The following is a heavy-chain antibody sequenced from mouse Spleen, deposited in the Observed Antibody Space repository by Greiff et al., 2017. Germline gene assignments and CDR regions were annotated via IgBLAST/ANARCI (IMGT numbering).Heavy chain of an antibody. CDR3: ARHNGNHGYYAMDY. J-gene: IGHJ4*01. V-gene: IGHV5-9-3*01. Sequence: EVQRVESGGGLVKPGGSLKLSCAASGFTFSSYAMSWVRQTPEKRLEWVATISSGGSYTYYPDSVKGRFTISRDNAKNTLYLQMSSLRSEDTAMYYCARHNGNHGYYAMDYWGQGTSVTVSS. CDR1: GFTFSSYA. D-gene: IGHD2-1*01. CDR2: ISSGGSYT.